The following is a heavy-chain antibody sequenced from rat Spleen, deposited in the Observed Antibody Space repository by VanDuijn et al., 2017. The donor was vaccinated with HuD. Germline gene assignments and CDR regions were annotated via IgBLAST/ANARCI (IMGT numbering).Heavy chain of an antibody. J-gene: IGHJ2*01. V-gene: IGHV5-62*01. CDR1: GFTFGSSG. Sequence: VQLVESDGGLVQPGRSLKLSCSASGFTFGSSGMHWVHQAPGKGLHWIAYISGSSTTVYADAVKERFTISRDNAENILYLQLNSLKSEDTAIYYCTRGTYFRHWGQGVMVTVSS. D-gene: IGHD4-6*01. CDR3: TRGTYFRH. CDR2: ISGSSTT.